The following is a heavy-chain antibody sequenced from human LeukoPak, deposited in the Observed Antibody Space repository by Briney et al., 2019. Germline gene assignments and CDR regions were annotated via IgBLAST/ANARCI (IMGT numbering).Heavy chain of an antibody. CDR1: GYTFTSYG. CDR3: ARDPPGYSYGLLDDAFDI. V-gene: IGHV1-18*01. CDR2: ISAYNGNT. J-gene: IGHJ3*02. Sequence: GASVKVSCKASGYTFTSYGISWVRQAPGQGLEWMGWISAYNGNTNYAQKLQGRVTMTTDTSTSTAYMELRSLRPDDTAVYYCARDPPGYSYGLLDDAFDIWGQGTMVTVSS. D-gene: IGHD5-18*01.